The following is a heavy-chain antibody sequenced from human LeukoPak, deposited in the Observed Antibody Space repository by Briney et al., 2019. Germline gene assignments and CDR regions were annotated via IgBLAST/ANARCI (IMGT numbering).Heavy chain of an antibody. CDR1: GFRFSTYA. CDR2: MNGNGDST. V-gene: IGHV3-23*01. CDR3: AKDDKGSRGLISF. J-gene: IGHJ4*02. Sequence: PGGSLRLSCEVSGFRFSTYAVNWVREAPAQGLEWVAAMNGNGDSTYFAETVRGRFTLSRDNSKSTLYVQMNSLRADDTALYYCAKDDKGSRGLISFWGQGTLVTVSS. D-gene: IGHD2-2*01.